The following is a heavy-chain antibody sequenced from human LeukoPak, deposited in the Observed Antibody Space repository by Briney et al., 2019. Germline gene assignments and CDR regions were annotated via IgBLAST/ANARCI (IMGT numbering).Heavy chain of an antibody. V-gene: IGHV4-34*01. CDR1: GGSFSGYY. J-gene: IGHJ4*02. CDR2: INHSGST. CDR3: ARGPAVRGFDY. D-gene: IGHD3-10*02. Sequence: PSETLSLTCAVYGGSFSGYYWSWIRQPPGKGLEWIGEINHSGSTNYNSSLKSRVTISVDTSKNQFSLKLSSVTAADTAVYYCARGPAVRGFDYWGQGTLVTVSS.